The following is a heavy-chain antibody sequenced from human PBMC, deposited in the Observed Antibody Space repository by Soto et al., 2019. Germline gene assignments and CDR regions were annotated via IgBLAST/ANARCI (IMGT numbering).Heavy chain of an antibody. J-gene: IGHJ4*02. V-gene: IGHV3-23*01. CDR1: GFTFSSYA. Sequence: GGSLRLSCAASGFTFSSYAMSWVRQAPGKGLEWVSAISGSGGSTYYADSVKGRFTISRDNSKNTLYLQMNSLRAEDTAVYYCATGPDRYSSGWFDYWGQGTLVTVSS. CDR3: ATGPDRYSSGWFDY. CDR2: ISGSGGST. D-gene: IGHD6-19*01.